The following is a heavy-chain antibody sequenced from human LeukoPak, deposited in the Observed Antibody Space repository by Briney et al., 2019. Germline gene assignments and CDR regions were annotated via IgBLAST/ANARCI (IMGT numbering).Heavy chain of an antibody. CDR3: AGDPLNWNYGEMIY. CDR2: ISSSSSTI. D-gene: IGHD1-7*01. Sequence: GGSLRLSCAASGFTFSSYSMNWVRQAPGKGLEWVSYISSSSSTIYYADSVKGRFTISRDNAKNSLYLQMNSLRAEDTAVYYCAGDPLNWNYGEMIYWGQGTLVTVSS. CDR1: GFTFSSYS. V-gene: IGHV3-48*01. J-gene: IGHJ4*02.